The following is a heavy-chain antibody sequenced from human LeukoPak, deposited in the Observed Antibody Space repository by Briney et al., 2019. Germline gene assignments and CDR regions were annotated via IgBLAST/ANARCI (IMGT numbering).Heavy chain of an antibody. Sequence: PGGSLRLSCVASGFSFSSYWMHWVRQAPGKGPVWVSRINSDGSSIRYANSVKGRFTISRDNANNTLDSQMNSLRAEDTAVYYCARSHYYDSSGSFNFNYGLDVWGQGTTVIVSS. CDR1: GFSFSSYW. V-gene: IGHV3-74*01. J-gene: IGHJ6*02. CDR2: INSDGSSI. D-gene: IGHD3-22*01. CDR3: ARSHYYDSSGSFNFNYGLDV.